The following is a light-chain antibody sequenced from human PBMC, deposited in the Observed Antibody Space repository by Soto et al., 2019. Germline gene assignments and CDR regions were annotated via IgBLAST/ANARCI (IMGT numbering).Light chain of an antibody. Sequence: DIQMTQSPSSLSASVGDRATITCRASQSIAIYLNWYQQKPGKAPNLLIYAASNLQTGVPSRFSGSGSGTDFTLTISTLEPEDFATYYCQQSYSTPRTFGQGTKVEI. J-gene: IGKJ1*01. CDR3: QQSYSTPRT. V-gene: IGKV1-39*01. CDR2: AAS. CDR1: QSIAIY.